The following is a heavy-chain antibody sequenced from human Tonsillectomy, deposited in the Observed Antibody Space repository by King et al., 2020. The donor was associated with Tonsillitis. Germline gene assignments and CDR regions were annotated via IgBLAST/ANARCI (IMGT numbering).Heavy chain of an antibody. D-gene: IGHD3-22*01. CDR2: IDPSDSYT. CDR1: GYSFTSYW. V-gene: IGHV5-10-1*03. CDR3: ARQVSTYDSSGYYLGD. J-gene: IGHJ4*02. Sequence: VQLVESGAEVKKPGESLRISCKGSGYSFTSYWISWVRQMPGKGLEWMGRIDPSDSYTNYSPSFQGHVSISADKSISTAYLQWSSLKAADTAMYYFARQVSTYDSSGYYLGDWGQGTLGTVSS.